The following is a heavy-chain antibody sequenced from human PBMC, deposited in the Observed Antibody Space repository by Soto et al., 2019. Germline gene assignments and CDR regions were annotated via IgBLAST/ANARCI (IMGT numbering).Heavy chain of an antibody. CDR2: IYYSGST. CDR1: GGSISSYY. Sequence: SETLSLTCTVSGGSISSYYWSWIRQPPGKGLEWIGYIYYSGSTNYNPSLKSRVTISVDTSKNQFSLKLSSVTAADTAVYYCARSRGSDYYDSSGYSVLDYWGQGTRVTVSS. CDR3: ARSRGSDYYDSSGYSVLDY. V-gene: IGHV4-59*08. J-gene: IGHJ4*02. D-gene: IGHD3-22*01.